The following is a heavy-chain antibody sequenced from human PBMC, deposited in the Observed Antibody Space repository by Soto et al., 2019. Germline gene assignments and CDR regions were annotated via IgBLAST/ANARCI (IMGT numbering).Heavy chain of an antibody. V-gene: IGHV4-4*02. Sequence: SETLSLTCAVSCGSISSSNWWSWVRQPPGKGLEWIGEIYHSGSTNYNPSLKSRVTISVDKSKNQFSLKLSSVTAADTAVYYCARGGTMIVVAASYGMDVWGQGTTVTVSS. CDR3: ARGGTMIVVAASYGMDV. CDR2: IYHSGST. J-gene: IGHJ6*02. CDR1: CGSISSSNW. D-gene: IGHD3-22*01.